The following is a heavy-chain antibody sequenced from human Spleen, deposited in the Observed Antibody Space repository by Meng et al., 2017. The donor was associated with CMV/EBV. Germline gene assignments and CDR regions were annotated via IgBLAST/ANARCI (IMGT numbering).Heavy chain of an antibody. Sequence: GESLKISCAASGFTFSSYWMSWVRQAPGKGLEWVANIKQDGSEKYYVDSVKGRFTISRDNAKNSLYLQMNSLKTEDTGVYYCATYGAARKFDYWGQGTLVTVSS. CDR2: IKQDGSEK. J-gene: IGHJ4*02. V-gene: IGHV3-7*03. CDR1: GFTFSSYW. D-gene: IGHD6-6*01. CDR3: ATYGAARKFDY.